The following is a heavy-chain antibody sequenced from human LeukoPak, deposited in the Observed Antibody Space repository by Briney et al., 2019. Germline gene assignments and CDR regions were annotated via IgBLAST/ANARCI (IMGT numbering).Heavy chain of an antibody. D-gene: IGHD7-27*01. J-gene: IGHJ4*02. V-gene: IGHV3-30-3*01. CDR3: AKARNWGGGYFDY. Sequence: GGSLRLSCAASGFTFSSYAMHWVRQAPGKGLEWVAVISYDGSNKYYADSVKGRFTISRDNSKNTLYLQMNSLRAEDTAVYYCAKARNWGGGYFDYWGQGTLVTVSS. CDR1: GFTFSSYA. CDR2: ISYDGSNK.